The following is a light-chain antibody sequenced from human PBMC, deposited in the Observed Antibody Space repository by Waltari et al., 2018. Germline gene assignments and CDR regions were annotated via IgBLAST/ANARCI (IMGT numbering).Light chain of an antibody. V-gene: IGLV3-1*01. CDR3: QAWDSSTVV. Sequence: SYEVTQPPSVSVSPGQTATIACSGDKLGEKYTAWFQQKPGLSPVLIIYRDTKRPPGIPERFFGSKSANTATLTISGTQAMDEGDYYCQAWDSSTVVFGGGTKLTVL. CDR1: KLGEKY. CDR2: RDT. J-gene: IGLJ3*02.